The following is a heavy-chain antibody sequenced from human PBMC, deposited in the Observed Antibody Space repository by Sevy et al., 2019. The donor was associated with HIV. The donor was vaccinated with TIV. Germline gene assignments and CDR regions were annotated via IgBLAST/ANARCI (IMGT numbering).Heavy chain of an antibody. V-gene: IGHV1-24*01. Sequence: ASVKVSCKVSGYTLTQFSMHWVRQAPGKGLEWMTTFDPEDCDPEDGKTIYAQKFLGRVTMTEDTSTDTAYMELSSLRSDDTAVYYCATTKDYYDSSGYPFDYWGQGTLVTVSS. CDR3: ATTKDYYDSSGYPFDY. CDR1: GYTLTQFS. D-gene: IGHD3-22*01. J-gene: IGHJ4*02. CDR2: CDPEDGKT.